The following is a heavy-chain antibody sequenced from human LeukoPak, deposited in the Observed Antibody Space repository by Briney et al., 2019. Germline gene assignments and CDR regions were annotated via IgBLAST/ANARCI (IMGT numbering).Heavy chain of an antibody. Sequence: PSETLSLTCTVSGGSISSSSHYYWGWIRQPPGKGLEWIGNIYYSGSTHYKPSLKSRVTISVDTSKNRFSLKLSSVTAADTAVYYCARGPAFHDFWSGYEEKHSAFHIWGQGTMVTVSS. V-gene: IGHV4-39*07. D-gene: IGHD3-3*01. J-gene: IGHJ3*02. CDR3: ARGPAFHDFWSGYEEKHSAFHI. CDR1: GGSISSSSHYY. CDR2: IYYSGST.